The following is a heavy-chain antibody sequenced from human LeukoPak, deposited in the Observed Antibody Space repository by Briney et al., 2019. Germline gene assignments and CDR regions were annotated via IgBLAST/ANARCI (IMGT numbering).Heavy chain of an antibody. D-gene: IGHD3-10*01. J-gene: IGHJ4*02. CDR1: GFIFSTYG. CDR3: AKGGGYGSGTYSED. CDR2: ISGSGLNT. V-gene: IGHV3-23*01. Sequence: GGSLRLSCAAPGFIFSTYGMTWFRRAPGRRLEWVSGISGSGLNTYYADSVKGRFASSRDNSKNMLYLQMNSLRAEDTAVYYCAKGGGYGSGTYSEDWGQGILVTVSS.